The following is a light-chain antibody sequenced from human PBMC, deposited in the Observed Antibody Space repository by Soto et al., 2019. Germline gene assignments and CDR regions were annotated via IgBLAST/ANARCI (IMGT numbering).Light chain of an antibody. V-gene: IGKV3-15*01. Sequence: EIVMTQSPVILSVSPGERATLSCRASQSVSSDLVWYQQKPGQAPRLLIYAASTRATDVPVRFSGSGSGTEFTLTISSLQSEDFAIYYCQQYNNWPTWTFGPGTKVDIK. CDR1: QSVSSD. CDR3: QQYNNWPTWT. J-gene: IGKJ1*01. CDR2: AAS.